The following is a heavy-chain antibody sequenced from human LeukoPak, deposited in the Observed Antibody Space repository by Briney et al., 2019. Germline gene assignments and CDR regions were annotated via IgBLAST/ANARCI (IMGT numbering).Heavy chain of an antibody. V-gene: IGHV3-11*01. J-gene: IGHJ3*02. CDR1: GFTFSDYY. D-gene: IGHD3-22*01. CDR2: ISSSGSTI. Sequence: GGSLRLSCAASGFTFSDYYMSWIRQAPGKGLEWVSYISSSGSTIYYADSVKGRFTISRDNAKNSLYLQMNCLRAEDTAVYYCAREAMIVVVSNDAFDIWGQGTMVTVSS. CDR3: AREAMIVVVSNDAFDI.